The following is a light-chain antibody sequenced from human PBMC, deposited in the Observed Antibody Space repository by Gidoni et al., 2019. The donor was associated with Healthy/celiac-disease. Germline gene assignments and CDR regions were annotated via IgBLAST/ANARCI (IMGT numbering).Light chain of an antibody. CDR3: QVWDSSSDHLVV. Sequence: SYVLTQPPPVSAAPGQTARITCGGNNIGSKSVPWYQQKPGQAPVLVVYDDSDRPSGIPERFSGSNSGNTATLTISRVEAGDEADYYCQVWDSSSDHLVVFGGGTKLTVL. CDR2: DDS. J-gene: IGLJ2*01. V-gene: IGLV3-21*02. CDR1: NIGSKS.